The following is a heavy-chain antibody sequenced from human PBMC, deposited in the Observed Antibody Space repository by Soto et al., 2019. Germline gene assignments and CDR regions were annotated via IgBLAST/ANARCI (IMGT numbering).Heavy chain of an antibody. J-gene: IGHJ6*02. Sequence: ASVNVSCKASGYTFTSYCISWVRQAPGQGLECMGWISAYNGNTNYAQKLQGRVTMTTDTSTSTAYMELRSLRSDDTAVYYCARDRYYDFWSGYHYYYGMDVWGQGTTVTVSS. CDR2: ISAYNGNT. CDR1: GYTFTSYC. CDR3: ARDRYYDFWSGYHYYYGMDV. D-gene: IGHD3-3*01. V-gene: IGHV1-18*04.